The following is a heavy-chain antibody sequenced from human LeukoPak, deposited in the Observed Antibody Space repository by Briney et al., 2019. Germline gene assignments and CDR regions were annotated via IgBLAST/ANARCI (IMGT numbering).Heavy chain of an antibody. Sequence: GGSLRLSCAASGFTFSSYSMNWFRQAPEKGLEWVSSISSSSSYIYYADSVKGRFTISRDNAKNSLYLQMNSLRAEDTAVYYCARSQSARYNYDSSGYPWGQGTLVTVSS. J-gene: IGHJ5*02. V-gene: IGHV3-21*01. CDR2: ISSSSSYI. D-gene: IGHD3-22*01. CDR3: ARSQSARYNYDSSGYP. CDR1: GFTFSSYS.